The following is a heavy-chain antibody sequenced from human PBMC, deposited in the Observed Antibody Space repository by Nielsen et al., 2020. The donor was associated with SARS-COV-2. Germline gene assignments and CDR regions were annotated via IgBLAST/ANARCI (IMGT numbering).Heavy chain of an antibody. CDR2: INWNGGRT. CDR3: ARGYLAAPYYYGMDV. Sequence: AGSLRLSCAASRFSFHDDGMSWVRQVPGRGLEWVSGINWNGGRTGYADSVRGRFTISRDNAQSSLYLQMNSLRVEDTALYYCARGYLAAPYYYGMDVWGQGTKVTVSS. J-gene: IGHJ6*01. CDR1: RFSFHDDG. V-gene: IGHV3-20*04. D-gene: IGHD6-13*01.